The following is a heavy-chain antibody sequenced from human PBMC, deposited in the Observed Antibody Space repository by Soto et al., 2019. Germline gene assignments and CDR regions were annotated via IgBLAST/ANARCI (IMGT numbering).Heavy chain of an antibody. CDR1: GFTFSNYE. Sequence: EAQLVESGGGLVQPGGSLRLSCAASGFTFSNYEMHWVRQAPGKGLEYVSGISNNGAHTDYAKSVKGRFTISRDNSENTLYLQMGSRSAEDMALYYCARRGYGSRWPNVYMDVWGKGATVTGSS. V-gene: IGHV3-64*01. CDR2: ISNNGAHT. J-gene: IGHJ6*03. CDR3: ARRGYGSRWPNVYMDV. D-gene: IGHD6-13*01.